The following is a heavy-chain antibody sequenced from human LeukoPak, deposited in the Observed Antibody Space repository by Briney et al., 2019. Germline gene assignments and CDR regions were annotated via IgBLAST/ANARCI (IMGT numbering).Heavy chain of an antibody. D-gene: IGHD3-10*01. V-gene: IGHV3-30*04. CDR2: ISYDGSNK. J-gene: IGHJ3*02. Sequence: PGGSLRLSCAASGFTFSSYAMHWVRQAPGKGLEWVAVISYDGSNKYYADSVKGRFTISRDNSKNTLYLQMNSLRAEDTAVYYCARVGLYYGSGSYTSSDAFDIWGQGTMVTVSS. CDR3: ARVGLYYGSGSYTSSDAFDI. CDR1: GFTFSSYA.